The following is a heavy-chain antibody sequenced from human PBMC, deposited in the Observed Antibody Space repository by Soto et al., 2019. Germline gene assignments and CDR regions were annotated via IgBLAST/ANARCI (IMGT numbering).Heavy chain of an antibody. J-gene: IGHJ4*02. CDR3: ATVGTSESFFDY. CDR1: GFTLSNNR. V-gene: IGHV3-53*02. D-gene: IGHD7-27*01. CDR2: LYFYGSA. Sequence: EVQLVETGGGLVLPGGSLRLSCVVSGFTLSNNRMTWVRQAPGQGLEWVSDLYFYGSANYADSVRGRFTIFKDDSKNTLYLQMTNLRADDTALYYCATVGTSESFFDYWGQGTLVTVSP.